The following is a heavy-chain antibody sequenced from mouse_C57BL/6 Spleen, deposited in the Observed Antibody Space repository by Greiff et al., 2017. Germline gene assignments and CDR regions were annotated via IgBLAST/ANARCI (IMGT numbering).Heavy chain of an antibody. CDR3: TRGDYYGSSLYWYFDV. V-gene: IGHV1-15*01. J-gene: IGHJ1*03. CDR1: GYTFTDYE. D-gene: IGHD1-1*01. Sequence: QVQLKESGAELVRPGASVTLSCKASGYTFTDYEMHWVKQTPVHGLEWIGAIDPETGGTAYNQKFKGKAILTADKSSRTAYMELRSLTSEDSAVYYCTRGDYYGSSLYWYFDVWGTGTTVTVSS. CDR2: IDPETGGT.